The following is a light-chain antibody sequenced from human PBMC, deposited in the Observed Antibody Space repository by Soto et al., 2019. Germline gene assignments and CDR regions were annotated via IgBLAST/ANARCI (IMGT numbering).Light chain of an antibody. Sequence: EIVLTQSPGTLSLSPVERATLSCRASQSVSSNYLAWYQQKPGQAPRLLIYGASTRATGIPDRFSGSGSGTDFTLTISRLEPEDFAVYYCQQYGLSPRTFGRGTKVDIK. CDR3: QQYGLSPRT. CDR2: GAS. J-gene: IGKJ1*01. V-gene: IGKV3-20*01. CDR1: QSVSSNY.